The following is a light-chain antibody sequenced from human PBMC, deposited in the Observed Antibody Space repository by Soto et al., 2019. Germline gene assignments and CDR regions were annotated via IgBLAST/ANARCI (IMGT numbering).Light chain of an antibody. J-gene: IGKJ5*01. CDR1: QSISRN. Sequence: EIVMPQSPATLSVSPGARATLSCRASQSISRNLAWYQQKPGQAPRLLIYGASTRATGIPARFSGSGSGTEFTLTISSLQSEDFAVYYCQQYHHWPPITVGKGTRLEIK. V-gene: IGKV3-15*01. CDR2: GAS. CDR3: QQYHHWPPIT.